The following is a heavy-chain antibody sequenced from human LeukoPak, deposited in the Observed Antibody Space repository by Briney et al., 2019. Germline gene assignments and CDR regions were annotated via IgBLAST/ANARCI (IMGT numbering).Heavy chain of an antibody. J-gene: IGHJ3*02. CDR2: IYYSGST. Sequence: SETLSLTCTVSGGSISSYYWSWIRQPPGKGLEWIGYIYYSGSTNYNPALKSRVTISVDTSKNQFSLNLSSVTAADTAVYYCARGHYDFWSGYRPDAFDIWGQGTMVTVSS. CDR3: ARGHYDFWSGYRPDAFDI. V-gene: IGHV4-59*01. CDR1: GGSISSYY. D-gene: IGHD3-3*01.